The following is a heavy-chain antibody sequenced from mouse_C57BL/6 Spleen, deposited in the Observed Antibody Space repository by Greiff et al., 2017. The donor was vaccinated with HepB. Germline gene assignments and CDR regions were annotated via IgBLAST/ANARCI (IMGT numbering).Heavy chain of an antibody. CDR1: GFSLTSYG. J-gene: IGHJ3*01. D-gene: IGHD1-1*01. V-gene: IGHV2-2*01. CDR2: IWSGGST. Sequence: VQGVESGPGLVQPSQSLSITCTVSGFSLTSYGVHWVRQSPGKGLEWLGVIWSGGSTDYNAAFISRLSISKDNSKSQVFFKMNSLQADDTAIYYCAREVSTVVAKGFAYWGQGTLVTVSA. CDR3: AREVSTVVAKGFAY.